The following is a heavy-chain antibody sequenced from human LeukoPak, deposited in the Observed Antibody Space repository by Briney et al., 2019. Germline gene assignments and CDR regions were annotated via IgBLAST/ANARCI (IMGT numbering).Heavy chain of an antibody. CDR2: LASDGKTT. CDR3: AKGNSIAVSAFFDY. J-gene: IGHJ4*02. D-gene: IGHD6-19*01. Sequence: GTSLRLSCAASGFTLSTYGTHWVRQAPGKGLEWVAVLASDGKTTYYADSVKGRFTISRDNSMNTLYLQMNSLRTEDTALYYCAKGNSIAVSAFFDYWGQGTLVTVSS. V-gene: IGHV3-30*18. CDR1: GFTLSTYG.